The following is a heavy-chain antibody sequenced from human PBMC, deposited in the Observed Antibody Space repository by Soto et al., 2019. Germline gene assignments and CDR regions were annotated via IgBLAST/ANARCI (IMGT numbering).Heavy chain of an antibody. CDR3: ARHDWNGVDY. J-gene: IGHJ4*02. V-gene: IGHV4-59*08. D-gene: IGHD1-1*01. CDR1: GGSISSYY. CDR2: IYYSRST. Sequence: SETLYLTCTVSGGSISSYYCSWIRQPPGEGLEWIAYIYYSRSTNYNPSIKSRVNISVDTSKNQFSMKLSSVTAADTAVYYCARHDWNGVDYWGQGTLVTVSS.